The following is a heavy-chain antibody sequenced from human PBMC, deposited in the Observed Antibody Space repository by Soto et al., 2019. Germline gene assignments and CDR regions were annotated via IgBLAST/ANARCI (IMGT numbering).Heavy chain of an antibody. CDR3: ARAHKRITMVRGKNYGMDV. CDR2: IYYSGST. V-gene: IGHV4-59*12. Sequence: SETLSLTCTVSGGSISSYYWSWIRQPPGKGLEWIGYIYYSGSTNYNPSLKSRVTISVDTSKNQFSLKLSSVTAADTAVYYCARAHKRITMVRGKNYGMDVWGQGTTVTVSS. CDR1: GGSISSYY. D-gene: IGHD3-10*01. J-gene: IGHJ6*02.